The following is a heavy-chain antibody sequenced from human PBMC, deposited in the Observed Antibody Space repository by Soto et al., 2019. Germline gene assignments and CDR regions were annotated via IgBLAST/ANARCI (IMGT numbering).Heavy chain of an antibody. D-gene: IGHD1-26*01. CDR2: IYSGGST. V-gene: IGHV3-53*01. CDR1: GFTVSSNY. Sequence: PGGSLRLSCAASGFTVSSNYMSWVRQAPGKGLEWVSVIYSGGSTYYADSVKGRFTISRDNSKNTLYLQMNSLRAEDTAVYYCARGPRKLELPLLVYWGQGTLVTVSS. J-gene: IGHJ4*02. CDR3: ARGPRKLELPLLVY.